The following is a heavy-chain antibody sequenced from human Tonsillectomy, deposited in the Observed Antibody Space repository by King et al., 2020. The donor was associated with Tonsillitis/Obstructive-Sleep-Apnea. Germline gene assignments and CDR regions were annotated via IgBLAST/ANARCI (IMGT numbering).Heavy chain of an antibody. V-gene: IGHV3-66*01. J-gene: IGHJ4*02. CDR2: IYSGGST. Sequence: VKLVESGGGLVQPGGSLRLSCAASGLTVTSNYMSWVRQAPGKGLEWVSLIYSGGSTYYADSVKGRFTISRDNSKNTLYLQMNSLRAEDTAVYYCATPEGLHYWGQGTLVTVSS. CDR1: GLTVTSNY. CDR3: ATPEGLHY.